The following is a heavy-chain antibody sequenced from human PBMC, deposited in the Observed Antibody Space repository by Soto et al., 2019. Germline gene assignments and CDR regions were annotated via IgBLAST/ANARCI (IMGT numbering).Heavy chain of an antibody. CDR2: ISSSGSTI. CDR3: ARGPYDSSGYYYRFYGMDV. Sequence: GGSLRLSCAASGFTSSSYEMSWVRQAPGKGLEWVSYISSSGSTIYYADSVKGRFTISRDNAKNSLYLQMNSLRAEDTAVYYCARGPYDSSGYYYRFYGMDVWGQGTTVTVSS. CDR1: GFTSSSYE. D-gene: IGHD3-22*01. J-gene: IGHJ6*02. V-gene: IGHV3-48*03.